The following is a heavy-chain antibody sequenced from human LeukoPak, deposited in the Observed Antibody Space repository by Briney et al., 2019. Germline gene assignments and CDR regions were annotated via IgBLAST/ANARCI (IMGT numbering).Heavy chain of an antibody. CDR2: ISNGRGNR. V-gene: IGHV3-48*01. Sequence: GGSLRLSCVASEFTFSSYSMIWVRQAPGKGLEWISYISNGRGNRYYADSVKGRFTISRDNAKNLLYLQMNNLRVDDTAVYYCARAAKWEFYHYYMDVWGEGTTVAVSS. J-gene: IGHJ6*03. CDR1: EFTFSSYS. D-gene: IGHD1-26*01. CDR3: ARAAKWEFYHYYMDV.